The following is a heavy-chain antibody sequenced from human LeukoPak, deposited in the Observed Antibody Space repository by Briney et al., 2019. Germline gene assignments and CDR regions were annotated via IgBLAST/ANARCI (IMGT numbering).Heavy chain of an antibody. CDR1: GGTFSSYA. CDR2: INGDNGNT. Sequence: ASVKVSCKASGGTFSSYAISWVRQAPGQGLEWMGWINGDNGNTNYAQKLQGRVIMTADTSTNTAYMELRTLTSDDTAVYYCARDRIYGTNYFDPWGQGTLVTVSS. CDR3: ARDRIYGTNYFDP. V-gene: IGHV1-18*01. D-gene: IGHD1-7*01. J-gene: IGHJ5*02.